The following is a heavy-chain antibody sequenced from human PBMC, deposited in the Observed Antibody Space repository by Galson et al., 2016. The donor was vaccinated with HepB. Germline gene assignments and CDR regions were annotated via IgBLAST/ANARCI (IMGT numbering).Heavy chain of an antibody. CDR1: GFSFRGHA. CDR2: ISGSGTST. Sequence: SLRLSCATSGFSFRGHAMTWVRQAPRKGLEWVSAISGSGTSTFYADFVKGRFTSSRDNSEDTLYLQMDSLRADDTAVYYCAKEGFWIGSSYYYGLDAWGQGTTVTVSS. D-gene: IGHD3-3*01. V-gene: IGHV3-23*01. J-gene: IGHJ6*02. CDR3: AKEGFWIGSSYYYGLDA.